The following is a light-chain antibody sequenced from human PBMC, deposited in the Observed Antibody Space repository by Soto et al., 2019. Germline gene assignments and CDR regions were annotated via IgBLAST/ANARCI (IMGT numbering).Light chain of an antibody. CDR3: QQYSSSRT. CDR1: QSVSSNF. CDR2: GAS. J-gene: IGKJ1*01. V-gene: IGKV3-20*01. Sequence: PGERVTLSCRASQSVSSNFLAWYQQKPGQAPRLLIYGASNRAAGIPDRFSGSGSGTDFTLTITRLEPEDFAVYYCQQYSSSRTFGPGAKVDIK.